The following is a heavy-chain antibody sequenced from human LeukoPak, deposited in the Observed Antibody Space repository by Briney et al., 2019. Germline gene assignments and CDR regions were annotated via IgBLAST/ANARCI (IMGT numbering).Heavy chain of an antibody. Sequence: GGSLRLSCAASGFTFSNYWMHWVRQAPGKGLVWVSRINSDGSSTTYADSVKGRFTISRDNGQNTLYLQMNSLRAEDTAVYYCAREGRGYSYAFEYCGQGSLVTVSS. CDR2: INSDGSST. J-gene: IGHJ4*02. D-gene: IGHD5-18*01. CDR3: AREGRGYSYAFEY. V-gene: IGHV3-74*01. CDR1: GFTFSNYW.